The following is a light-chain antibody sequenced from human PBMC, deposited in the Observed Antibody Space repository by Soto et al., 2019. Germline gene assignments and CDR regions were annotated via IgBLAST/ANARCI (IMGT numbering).Light chain of an antibody. CDR1: SSNIGAGYD. Sequence: QSVLTQPPAVSGAPGQTVTISCTGSSSNIGAGYDVHWYQQFPGTAPKLLIYGNDNRPSGVPDRFSGSNSGTSASLAITGQQAEDEAEYYCQSYDSSLSGSGVFGGGTKLTVL. J-gene: IGLJ3*02. CDR3: QSYDSSLSGSGV. CDR2: GND. V-gene: IGLV1-40*01.